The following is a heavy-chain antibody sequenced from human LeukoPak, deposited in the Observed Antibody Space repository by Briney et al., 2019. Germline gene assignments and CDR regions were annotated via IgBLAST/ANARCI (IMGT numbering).Heavy chain of an antibody. Sequence: GGSLRLSCATSGFPFETNAMSWVRQAPGKGLEWDATTETFYADSVTGRFTISRDNSKNTVNLQMNRLRVEDTAIYYCAKDWIQFNRVFDCFDSWGQGTLVTVSS. CDR3: AKDWIQFNRVFDCFDS. V-gene: IGHV3-23*01. J-gene: IGHJ4*02. CDR2: TET. CDR1: GFPFETNA. D-gene: IGHD5-18*01.